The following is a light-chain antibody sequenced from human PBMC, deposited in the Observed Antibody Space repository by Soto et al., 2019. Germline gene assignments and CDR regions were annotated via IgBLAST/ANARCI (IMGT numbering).Light chain of an antibody. CDR1: QSVSSSY. CDR2: GAS. CDR3: QQYGSSPPMYT. Sequence: EIVLTQSPGTLSLSPGERATLSCRASQSVSSSYLAWYQQKPGQAPRLLIYGASSRATGIPDRFSGSGSGTYFTLTSSRLEPEDFAVYYCQQYGSSPPMYTFGQGTKLEIK. J-gene: IGKJ2*01. V-gene: IGKV3-20*01.